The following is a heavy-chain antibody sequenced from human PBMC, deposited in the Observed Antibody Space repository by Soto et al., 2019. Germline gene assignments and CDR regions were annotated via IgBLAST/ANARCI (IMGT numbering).Heavy chain of an antibody. J-gene: IGHJ4*02. D-gene: IGHD3-10*01. CDR2: TRPNNGNT. CDR3: VRDLDGSGSYYTDY. CDR1: GYTFSIYG. V-gene: IGHV1-18*01. Sequence: ASVKVSCKASGYTFSIYGINWVRQAPGQGLEWMGWTRPNNGNTKYAQNLQGRVTMTTDTSTSTAYMELRSLRPDDTAVYYCVRDLDGSGSYYTDYWGQGTLVTVSS.